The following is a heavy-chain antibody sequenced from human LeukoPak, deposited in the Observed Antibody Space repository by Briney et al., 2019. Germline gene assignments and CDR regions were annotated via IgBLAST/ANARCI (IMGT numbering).Heavy chain of an antibody. CDR1: AFTVRTSY. D-gene: IGHD1-26*01. V-gene: IGHV3-11*04. Sequence: GGSLRLSCAASAFTVRTSYMTWVRQAPGKGLEWISYISESGGTIYYADSVEGRFTISRDNAKNSMYLQMNSLRAEDTAVYYCTRDEVGASTEFDYWGQGTLVTVSS. J-gene: IGHJ4*02. CDR2: ISESGGTI. CDR3: TRDEVGASTEFDY.